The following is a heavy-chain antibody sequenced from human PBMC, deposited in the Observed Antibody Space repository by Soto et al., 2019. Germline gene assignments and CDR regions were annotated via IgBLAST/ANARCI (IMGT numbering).Heavy chain of an antibody. CDR2: INPNSGTA. V-gene: IGHV1-2*06. J-gene: IGHJ6*02. D-gene: IGHD6-13*01. Sequence: ASVKVSFKASGYIFTDYYMHWVRQAPGQELVWMGRINPNSGTANYAQKFQGRVTITADKSTSTAYTELSSLRSEDTAVYYCARGRYSSSWYGDLYYYYGMDVWGQGTTVTVSS. CDR1: GYIFTDYY. CDR3: ARGRYSSSWYGDLYYYYGMDV.